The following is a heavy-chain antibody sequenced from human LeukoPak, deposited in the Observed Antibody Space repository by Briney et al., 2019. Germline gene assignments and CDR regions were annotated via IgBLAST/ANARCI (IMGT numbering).Heavy chain of an antibody. CDR1: GFTFSSYA. CDR3: ARDAGIRASSAYYDFWSGPMNYYGMDV. J-gene: IGHJ6*02. D-gene: IGHD3-3*01. CDR2: ISYDGSNK. V-gene: IGHV3-30*03. Sequence: GGSPRLSCAASGFTFSSYAMSWVRQAPGKGLEWVAVISYDGSNKYYADSVKGRFTISRDNSKNTLYLQMNSLRAEDTAVYYCARDAGIRASSAYYDFWSGPMNYYGMDVWGQGTTVTVSS.